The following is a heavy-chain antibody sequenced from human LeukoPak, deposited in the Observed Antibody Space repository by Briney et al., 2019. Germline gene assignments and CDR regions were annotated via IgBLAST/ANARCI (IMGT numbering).Heavy chain of an antibody. CDR3: AIREGYYYEKDFDY. J-gene: IGHJ4*02. CDR1: GFTFSSYA. CDR2: ISGSGGST. V-gene: IGHV3-23*01. D-gene: IGHD3-22*01. Sequence: GGSLRLSCAASGFTFSSYAMSWVRQAPGKGLEWVSAISGSGGSTYYADSVKGRFTISRDNSKNTLYLHMNSLRAEDTAVYYCAIREGYYYEKDFDYWGQGTLVTVSS.